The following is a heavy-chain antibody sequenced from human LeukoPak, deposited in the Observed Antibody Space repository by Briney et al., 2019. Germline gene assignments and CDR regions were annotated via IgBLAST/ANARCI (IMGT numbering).Heavy chain of an antibody. J-gene: IGHJ5*02. CDR2: MNPNSGNT. V-gene: IGHV1-18*01. CDR1: GYTFTSYD. CDR3: ARDRSSGGFDP. Sequence: ASVKVSCKASGYTFTSYDINWVRQATGQGLEWMGWMNPNSGNTNYPQKLQGRVAMTTDTSTSTAYMELRSLRSDDTAVYYCARDRSSGGFDPWGQGTLVTVSS. D-gene: IGHD3-16*01.